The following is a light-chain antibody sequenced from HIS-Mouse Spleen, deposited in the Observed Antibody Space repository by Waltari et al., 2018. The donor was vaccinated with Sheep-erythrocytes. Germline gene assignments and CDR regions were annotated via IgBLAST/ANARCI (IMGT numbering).Light chain of an antibody. Sequence: QSALTHPPSASGSPGQSVTISCTGTSSHGCGYNYASWSQQHPGKAPKLMIYDVSKRPSGVPDRFSGSKSGNTASLTISGLQAEDEADYYCCSYAGSYNHVFATGTKVTVL. CDR2: DVS. J-gene: IGLJ1*01. CDR3: CSYAGSYNHV. CDR1: SSHGCGYNY. V-gene: IGLV2-8*01.